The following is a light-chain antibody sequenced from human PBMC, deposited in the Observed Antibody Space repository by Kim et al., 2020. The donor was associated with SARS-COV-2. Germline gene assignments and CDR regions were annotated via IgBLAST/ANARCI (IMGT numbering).Light chain of an antibody. CDR2: GNS. Sequence: QRVAISCTGSRSNIGAGYDVHWYRQRPGTAPKLLIYGNSNRPSGVPDRFSGSKSGTSASLAITGLQAEDEADYYCQSYDSSLSGVVFGGGTQLTVL. V-gene: IGLV1-40*01. CDR1: RSNIGAGYD. J-gene: IGLJ2*01. CDR3: QSYDSSLSGVV.